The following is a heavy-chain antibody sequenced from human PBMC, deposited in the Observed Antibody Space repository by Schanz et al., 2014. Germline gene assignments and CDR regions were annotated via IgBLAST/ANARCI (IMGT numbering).Heavy chain of an antibody. CDR3: ARGGSVATIAPYTWFDP. V-gene: IGHV4-4*08. D-gene: IGHD5-12*01. CDR2: IYSRGSS. CDR1: GGSIRSYF. J-gene: IGHJ5*02. Sequence: QVQLQESGPGLLKPSETLSLTCTVSGGSIRSYFWSWIRQPPGKGLEWIGRIYSRGSSTYNPSLKGRFPKPIATPNTQSSLKRTSVTAADTAVYYCARGGSVATIAPYTWFDPWGQGTLVTVSS.